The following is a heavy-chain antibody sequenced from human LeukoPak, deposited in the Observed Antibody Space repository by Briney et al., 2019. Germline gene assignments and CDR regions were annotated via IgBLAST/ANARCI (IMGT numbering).Heavy chain of an antibody. V-gene: IGHV3-30-3*01. CDR3: ARDLSGWYTFDY. CDR2: ISYDGSKK. J-gene: IGHJ4*01. Sequence: PGRSLRLSCAASGFTFRSYGIHWVRQAPGKGLEWVAAISYDGSKKYYADSVKGRFTISRDNSKNTLYVQMNSLRVEDTAVHYCARDLSGWYTFDYWGQGTLVTVSS. D-gene: IGHD6-19*01. CDR1: GFTFRSYG.